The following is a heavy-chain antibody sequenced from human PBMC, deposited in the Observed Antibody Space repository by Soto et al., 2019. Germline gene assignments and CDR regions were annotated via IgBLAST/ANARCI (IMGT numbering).Heavy chain of an antibody. CDR2: VHHSWGS. J-gene: IGHJ6*02. CDR1: GGSISSYY. V-gene: IGHV4-59*08. CDR3: ARQGFGPLHGLVDV. Sequence: QVQLQESGPGLVKPSETLSLSCTVSGGSISSYYWSWFRQSPGKRMEWIGYVHHSWGSSYNPSLQSRVHISLEPSKRQFSLKVTSVTATDTAVYYCARQGFGPLHGLVDVWGQGTTVTVSS. D-gene: IGHD3-10*01.